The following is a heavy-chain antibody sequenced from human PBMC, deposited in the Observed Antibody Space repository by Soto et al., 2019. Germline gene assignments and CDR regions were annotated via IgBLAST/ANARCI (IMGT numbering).Heavy chain of an antibody. CDR3: ARGAFGTSLRWFDP. D-gene: IGHD2-2*01. CDR2: ISSSSSYI. CDR1: GFTFSNYA. V-gene: IGHV3-21*01. Sequence: PGGSLRLSCAASGFTFSNYAVTWVRQAPGKGLEWVSSISSSSSYIYYADSVKGRFTISRDNAKNSLYLQMNSLRAEDTAVYYCARGAFGTSLRWFDPWGQGTLVTVSS. J-gene: IGHJ5*02.